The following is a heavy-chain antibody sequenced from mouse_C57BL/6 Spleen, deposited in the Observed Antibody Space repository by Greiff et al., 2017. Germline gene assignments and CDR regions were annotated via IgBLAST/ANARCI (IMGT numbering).Heavy chain of an antibody. Sequence: EVKVVESGGGLVQPGGSLSLSCAASGFTFTDYYMSWVRQPPGKALEWLGFIRNKANGYTTEYSASVKGRFTISRVNSQSILYLQMNALRAEDSATYYCARSGGLWDYFDYWGQGTTLTVSS. D-gene: IGHD1-1*02. CDR1: GFTFTDYY. V-gene: IGHV7-3*01. CDR2: IRNKANGYTT. J-gene: IGHJ2*01. CDR3: ARSGGLWDYFDY.